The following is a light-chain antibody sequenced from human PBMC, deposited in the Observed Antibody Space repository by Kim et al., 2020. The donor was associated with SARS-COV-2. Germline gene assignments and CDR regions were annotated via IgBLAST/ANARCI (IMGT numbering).Light chain of an antibody. Sequence: QSALTQPRSVSGSPGQSVTISCTGTSSDVGGYNYVSWYQQHPGKAPKVMIYDVSKRPSGVPDRFSGSKSGNTASLTISGLQAEDEADYYCCSYAGSYTFDVVFGGGTQLTVL. J-gene: IGLJ2*01. CDR3: CSYAGSYTFDVV. CDR2: DVS. CDR1: SSDVGGYNY. V-gene: IGLV2-11*01.